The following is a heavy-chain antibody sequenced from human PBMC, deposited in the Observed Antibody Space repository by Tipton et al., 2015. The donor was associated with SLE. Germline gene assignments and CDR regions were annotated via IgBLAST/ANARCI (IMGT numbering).Heavy chain of an antibody. CDR3: ARVDCITTSCRQVFHF. V-gene: IGHV4-59*12. J-gene: IGHJ4*02. Sequence: LRLSCTVSGGSISSYYWSWIRQPPGKGLEWIGYIYYSGYTYYNPSLKSRVTISVDTSKNQFSLKLSSVTAADTAVYFCARVDCITTSCRQVFHFWGQGTLVTVSS. CDR1: GGSISSYY. CDR2: IYYSGYT. D-gene: IGHD2-2*01.